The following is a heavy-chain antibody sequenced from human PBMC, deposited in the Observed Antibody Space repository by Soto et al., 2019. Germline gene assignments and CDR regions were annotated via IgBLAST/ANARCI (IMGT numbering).Heavy chain of an antibody. J-gene: IGHJ6*03. D-gene: IGHD2-2*01. V-gene: IGHV3-33*01. CDR3: ARELIPAALGSARYYMDV. CDR2: IWYDGSNK. Sequence: QVQLVESGGGVVQPGRSLRLSCAASGFTFSSYGMHWVRQAPGKGLEWVAVIWYDGSNKYYADSVKGRFTISRDNSKNTLYLQMNSLRAEDTAVYYCARELIPAALGSARYYMDVWGKGTTVTVSS. CDR1: GFTFSSYG.